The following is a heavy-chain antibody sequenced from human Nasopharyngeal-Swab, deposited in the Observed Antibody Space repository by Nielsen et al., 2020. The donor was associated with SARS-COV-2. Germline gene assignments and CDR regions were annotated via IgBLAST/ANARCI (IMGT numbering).Heavy chain of an antibody. J-gene: IGHJ3*02. CDR1: GYSISSGYY. D-gene: IGHD1-20*01. Sequence: SETLSLTCTVSGYSISSGYYWDWIRQSPGKGLEWIGSIYHSGSTYYNPSLKSRVTISVDTSKNQFSLKLSSVTAADTAVYYCARVRRYNWKPDAFDIWGQGTMVTVSS. V-gene: IGHV4-38-2*02. CDR2: IYHSGST. CDR3: ARVRRYNWKPDAFDI.